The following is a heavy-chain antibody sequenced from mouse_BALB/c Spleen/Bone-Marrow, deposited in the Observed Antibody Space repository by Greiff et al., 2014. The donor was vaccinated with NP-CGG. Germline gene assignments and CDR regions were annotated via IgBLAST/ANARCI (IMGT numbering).Heavy chain of an antibody. CDR3: SRLYYYGNFAY. Sequence: EVQLQQSGGGLVQPGGSLKLSCAASGFDFSRYWMSWVRQAPGKGLEWIGEINPDSSTINYTPSLKDKFIISRDNAKNTLYLQMSKVRSEDTALCYCSRLYYYGNFAYWGQGTLVTVSA. CDR2: INPDSSTI. V-gene: IGHV4-1*02. J-gene: IGHJ3*01. CDR1: GFDFSRYW. D-gene: IGHD1-1*01.